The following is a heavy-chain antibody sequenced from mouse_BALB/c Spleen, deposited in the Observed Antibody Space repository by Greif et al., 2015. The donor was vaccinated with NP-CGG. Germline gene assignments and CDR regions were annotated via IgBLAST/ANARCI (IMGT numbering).Heavy chain of an antibody. CDR3: TRGVYGNYSWFAY. V-gene: IGHV1S16*01. CDR1: GYTFTSYW. CDR2: INPSNGGT. Sequence: VKLQESGAELVKPGASVKLSCKASGYTFTSYWMHWVKLSPGQGFEWIGEINPSNGGTNYNEKFKRKATLTVDKSSSTAYIQLSSLTSEDSAVYYCTRGVYGNYSWFAYWCQGTLVTVSA. J-gene: IGHJ3*01. D-gene: IGHD2-10*02.